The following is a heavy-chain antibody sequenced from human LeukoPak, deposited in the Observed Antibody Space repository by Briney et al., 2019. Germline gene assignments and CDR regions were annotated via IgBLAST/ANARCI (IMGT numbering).Heavy chain of an antibody. D-gene: IGHD3-16*01. CDR2: ISGSGGST. V-gene: IGHV3-23*01. CDR3: AKTYVWYYFDY. Sequence: GGSLRLSCAASGFTFSNYGMTWVRQAPGKGLEWVSTISGSGGSTYYADSVKGRFTISRDNSKNTLYLQMNSLGAEDTAVYYCAKTYVWYYFDYWGQGILVTVSS. CDR1: GFTFSNYG. J-gene: IGHJ4*02.